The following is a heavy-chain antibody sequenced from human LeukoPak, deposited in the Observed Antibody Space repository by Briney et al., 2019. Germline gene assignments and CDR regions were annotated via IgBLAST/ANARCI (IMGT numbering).Heavy chain of an antibody. Sequence: SDTLSLTCTVSGYSISSGYYWGWIRQPPGKGLEWIGSIYHSGSTYYNPSLKSRVTISVDTSKNQFSLKLSSVTAADTAVYYCAREIENYGDISHFDYWGQGTLVTVSS. CDR3: AREIENYGDISHFDY. CDR1: GYSISSGYY. D-gene: IGHD4-17*01. V-gene: IGHV4-38-2*02. CDR2: IYHSGST. J-gene: IGHJ4*02.